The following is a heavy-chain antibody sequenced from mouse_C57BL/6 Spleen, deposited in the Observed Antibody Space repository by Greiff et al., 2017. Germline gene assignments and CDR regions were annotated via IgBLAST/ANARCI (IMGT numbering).Heavy chain of an antibody. Sequence: VQLQQSGAELVRPGASVKLSCTASGFNIKDDYMHWVKQRPEQGLEWIGWIDPENGDTEYASKFQGKATITADTSSNTAYLQLSSLTSEDTAVYYWTKSGNYVGGFAYWGQGTLVTVSA. D-gene: IGHD2-1*01. CDR1: GFNIKDDY. V-gene: IGHV14-4*01. J-gene: IGHJ3*01. CDR2: IDPENGDT. CDR3: TKSGNYVGGFAY.